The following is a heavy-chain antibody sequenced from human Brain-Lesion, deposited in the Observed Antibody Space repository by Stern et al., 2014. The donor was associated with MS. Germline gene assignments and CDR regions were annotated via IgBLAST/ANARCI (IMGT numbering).Heavy chain of an antibody. CDR2: ISWNSGTI. J-gene: IGHJ4*02. CDR1: GFTLDDYA. D-gene: IGHD1-14*01. Sequence: VQLGQSGGDLVQPGRSLRLSCAAFGFTLDDYAMHWVRHGQRTGLELVSGISWNSGTIGYAHSVTGRFTTSSDNAYQYPYLQLNSLRPEDTALYYCARDITGSSAYFAYWGQGTLVTVSS. V-gene: IGHV3-9*01. CDR3: ARDITGSSAYFAY.